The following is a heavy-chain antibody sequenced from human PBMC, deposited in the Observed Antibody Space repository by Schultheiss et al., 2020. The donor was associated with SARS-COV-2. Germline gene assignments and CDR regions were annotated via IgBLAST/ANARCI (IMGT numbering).Heavy chain of an antibody. CDR1: GFTFSSYG. CDR3: ARDNTVIDAFDI. J-gene: IGHJ3*02. V-gene: IGHV3-33*01. D-gene: IGHD4-17*01. Sequence: GESLKISCAASGFTFSSYGMHWVRQAPGKGLEWVAFIWYDGSNKYYSDSVKGRFTISRDKSKNTLYLQMNSLRAEDTAVYYCARDNTVIDAFDIWGQGTMVTVSS. CDR2: IWYDGSNK.